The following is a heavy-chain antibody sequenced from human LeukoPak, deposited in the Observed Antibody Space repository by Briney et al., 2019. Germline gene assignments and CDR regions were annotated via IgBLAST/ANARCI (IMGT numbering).Heavy chain of an antibody. CDR1: GGSISSGGYY. D-gene: IGHD3-22*01. CDR3: ARGRITMIVVGPMLDP. Sequence: SQTLSLTCTVSGGSISSGGYYWSWIRQHPGKGLEWIGYIYYSGSTYYNPSLKSRVTISVDTSKNQFSLKLSSVTAADTAVYYWARGRITMIVVGPMLDPWGQGTLVTVSS. CDR2: IYYSGST. J-gene: IGHJ5*02. V-gene: IGHV4-31*03.